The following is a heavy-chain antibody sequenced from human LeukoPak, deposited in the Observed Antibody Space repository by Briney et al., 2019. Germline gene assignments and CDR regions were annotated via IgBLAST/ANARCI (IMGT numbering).Heavy chain of an antibody. Sequence: TGGSLRLSCAASGFTFTSYAMHWVRQAPGKGLEWVAVISYDGSNKYYADSVKGRFTISRDNSKNTLYLQMNSLRAEDTAVYYCAKDLLDSSGYNYFDYWGRGTLVTVSS. J-gene: IGHJ4*02. CDR2: ISYDGSNK. D-gene: IGHD3-22*01. CDR1: GFTFTSYA. CDR3: AKDLLDSSGYNYFDY. V-gene: IGHV3-30-3*01.